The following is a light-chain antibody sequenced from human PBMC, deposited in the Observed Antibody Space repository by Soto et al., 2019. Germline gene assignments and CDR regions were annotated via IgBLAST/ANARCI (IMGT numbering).Light chain of an antibody. Sequence: QSVLTQSSSASASLGSSVKLTCTLSSGHSSYIIAWHQQQPGKAPPYLMKLEGSGSYNKGSGVPDRFSGSSSGADRYLTISNLQFEDEADYYCETWDSKTHVFGGGTKLTVL. CDR3: ETWDSKTHV. J-gene: IGLJ3*02. V-gene: IGLV4-60*02. CDR1: SGHSSYI. CDR2: LEGSGSY.